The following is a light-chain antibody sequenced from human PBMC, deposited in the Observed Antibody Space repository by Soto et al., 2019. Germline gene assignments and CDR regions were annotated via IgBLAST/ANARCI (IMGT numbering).Light chain of an antibody. J-gene: IGKJ5*01. CDR2: DAS. V-gene: IGKV3-11*01. CDR3: QQRSNFIT. CDR1: QSVSSY. Sequence: EIVLTQSPATLSLSPGERATLSCRASQSVSSYLAWYQQKPGQAPMLLIYDASNRATGIPARFSGSGSGTDFTLTISSLEPEDFAVYYCQQRSNFITFGQGTRLEIK.